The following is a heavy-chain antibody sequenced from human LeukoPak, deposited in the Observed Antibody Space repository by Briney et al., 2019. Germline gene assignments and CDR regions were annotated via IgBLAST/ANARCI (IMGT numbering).Heavy chain of an antibody. J-gene: IGHJ4*02. CDR3: ARRGKVTSWTNFDY. Sequence: SETLSLTCTVSGASISDYDWSWIRQSPGKGLEYIGYIYDSRNTNYNPSLKSRVTISVDTSKNQFFLKLNSVTAADTAVYYCARRGKVTSWTNFDYWSQGTLVTVSS. D-gene: IGHD4-11*01. CDR2: IYDSRNT. CDR1: GASISDYD. V-gene: IGHV4-59*08.